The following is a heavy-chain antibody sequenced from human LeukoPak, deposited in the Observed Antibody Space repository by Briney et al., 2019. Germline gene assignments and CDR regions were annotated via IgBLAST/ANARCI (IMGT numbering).Heavy chain of an antibody. V-gene: IGHV3-7*02. D-gene: IGHD3-10*01. CDR1: GFAFSIYW. Sequence: SGGSLRLSCAASGFAFSIYWVSWVRQAPGKGLEWVANIKPDGRDKYYGDSVKGRFTISRDNAKNSLYLQMNSLRAEDTAVYYCARLPTPVRGANADPATAIDDAFDIWGQGTMVTVSS. CDR3: ARLPTPVRGANADPATAIDDAFDI. J-gene: IGHJ3*02. CDR2: IKPDGRDK.